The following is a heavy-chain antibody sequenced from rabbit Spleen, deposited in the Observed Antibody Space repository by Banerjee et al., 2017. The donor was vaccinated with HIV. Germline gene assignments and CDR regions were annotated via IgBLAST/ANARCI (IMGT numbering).Heavy chain of an antibody. Sequence: QVKETGGGLVQPGGSLTLSCKASGFDFSSYYMSWVRQAPGKGLEWIGYFDPVFGGTYYATWVNGQFTISSHNAQNTLYLQLNSLTAADTATYFCARDSQYASYAGFGYATLDYGMDLWGQGTLVTVS. CDR2: FDPVFGGT. V-gene: IGHV1S7*01. CDR1: GFDFSSYY. J-gene: IGHJ6*01. CDR3: ARDSQYASYAGFGYATLDYGMDL. D-gene: IGHD6-1*01.